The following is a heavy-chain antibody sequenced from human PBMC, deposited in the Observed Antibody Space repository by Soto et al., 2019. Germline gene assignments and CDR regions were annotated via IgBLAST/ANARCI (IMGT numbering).Heavy chain of an antibody. D-gene: IGHD6-19*01. CDR2: IKSQTDGGTT. Sequence: GGSLRLSCTASGFTFTHAWMSWVRQAPGKGLEWVGRIKSQTDGGTTDYAAPVKGRFSISRDDSRTTLFLEMNSLRPEDTGVYYCVTSPSDYNRGWPTWGQGSLVTVSS. J-gene: IGHJ5*02. CDR3: VTSPSDYNRGWPT. CDR1: GFTFTHAW. V-gene: IGHV3-15*01.